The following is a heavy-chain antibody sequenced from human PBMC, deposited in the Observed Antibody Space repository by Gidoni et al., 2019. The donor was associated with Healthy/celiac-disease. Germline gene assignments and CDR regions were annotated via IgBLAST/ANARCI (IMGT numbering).Heavy chain of an antibody. V-gene: IGHV4-4*07. CDR1: GGSIRSYY. CDR3: ARDEAYNYYDSSGFDY. J-gene: IGHJ4*02. D-gene: IGHD3-22*01. CDR2: IYTSGST. Sequence: QVQLQASGPGLVKPSETLSLTCTVSGGSIRSYYWSWIRQPAGKGLEWIGRIYTSGSTNYNPSLKSRVTMSVDTSKNQFSLKLSSVTAADTAVYYCARDEAYNYYDSSGFDYWGQGTLVTVSS.